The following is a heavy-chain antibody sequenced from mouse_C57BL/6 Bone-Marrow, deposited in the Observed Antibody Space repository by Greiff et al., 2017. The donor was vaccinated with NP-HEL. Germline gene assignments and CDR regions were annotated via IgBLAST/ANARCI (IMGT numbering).Heavy chain of an antibody. J-gene: IGHJ4*01. Sequence: QVQLQQPGAELVRPGSSVKLSCKASGYTFTSYWLDWVKQRPGQGLEWIGNIYPSDSETHYNQKFKDKATLTVDKSSSTAYMQLSSLTSEDSAVYYCASYYYGSTRYYAMDYWGQGTSVTVSS. CDR3: ASYYYGSTRYYAMDY. CDR2: IYPSDSET. V-gene: IGHV1-61*01. D-gene: IGHD1-1*01. CDR1: GYTFTSYW.